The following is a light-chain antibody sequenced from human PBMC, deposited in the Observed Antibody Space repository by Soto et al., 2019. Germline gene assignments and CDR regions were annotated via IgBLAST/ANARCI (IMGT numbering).Light chain of an antibody. V-gene: IGKV3-15*01. CDR2: GAS. J-gene: IGKJ1*01. CDR3: QQYNNWWT. Sequence: DIVMTHSPATLSVSPGERATLSCRASQSVSSNLAWYQQKPGQAPRLLIYGASTRATGIPARFSGSGSGTEFTLTISSLQSEDFAVYYCQQYNNWWTFGHGTKVDIK. CDR1: QSVSSN.